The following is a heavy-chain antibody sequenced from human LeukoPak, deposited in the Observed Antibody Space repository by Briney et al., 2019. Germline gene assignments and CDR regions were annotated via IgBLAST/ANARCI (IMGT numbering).Heavy chain of an antibody. D-gene: IGHD6-19*01. CDR3: ARDSDSSGWSWVY. CDR2: INAGNGNA. J-gene: IGHJ4*02. CDR1: GYRFTTDMYT. V-gene: IGHV1-3*01. Sequence: ASVKVSCKASGYRFTTDMYTIHWLRQAPGHRLEWMGWINAGNGNAKYSQKFQGRVTITGDTSARTVYMEVSSLVSEDTAVYYCARDSDSSGWSWVYWGQGTLVTVSS.